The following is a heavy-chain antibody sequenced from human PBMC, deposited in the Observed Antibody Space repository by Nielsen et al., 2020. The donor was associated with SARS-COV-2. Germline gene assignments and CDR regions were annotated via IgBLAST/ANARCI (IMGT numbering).Heavy chain of an antibody. D-gene: IGHD2-8*01. Sequence: GGSLRLSCAASGFTFDDYTMHRVRQAPGKGLEWVSLISWDGGSTYYADSVKGRFTISRDNSKNSLYLQMNSLRTEDTALYYCAKDIVYGGTNGVCSDGCYYGMDVWGQGTTVTVSS. CDR1: GFTFDDYT. CDR3: AKDIVYGGTNGVCSDGCYYGMDV. V-gene: IGHV3-43*01. J-gene: IGHJ6*02. CDR2: ISWDGGST.